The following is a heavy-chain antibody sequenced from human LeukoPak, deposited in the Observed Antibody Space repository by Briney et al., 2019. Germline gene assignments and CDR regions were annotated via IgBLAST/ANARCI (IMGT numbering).Heavy chain of an antibody. CDR3: ARSSAAAGPTHNWFGP. J-gene: IGHJ5*02. Sequence: PSETLSLTCSVSGGSLTYTSHYWGWIRQPPGKGLEWIGSIHYSGYTYYKPSLRSRVTISVDTSKNQFSLKVTSVTAADTAVYYCARSSAAAGPTHNWFGPWGQGTLVTVPS. D-gene: IGHD6-13*01. CDR1: GGSLTYTSHY. CDR2: IHYSGYT. V-gene: IGHV4-39*01.